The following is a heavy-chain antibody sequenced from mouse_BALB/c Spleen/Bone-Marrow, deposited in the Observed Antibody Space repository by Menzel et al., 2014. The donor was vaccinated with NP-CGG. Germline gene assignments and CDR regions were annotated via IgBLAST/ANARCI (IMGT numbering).Heavy chain of an antibody. CDR1: GFTFSSYG. V-gene: IGHV5-6*01. Sequence: EVQRVESGGDLVKPGGSLKLSCAASGFTFSSYGMSWVRQTPDKRLEWVATISSGGSYTYYPDSVKGRFTISRDNAKNTLYLQMSSLKSEDTAMYYCGRNYYGSSYYFDYWGQGTTLTVSS. J-gene: IGHJ2*01. D-gene: IGHD1-1*01. CDR3: GRNYYGSSYYFDY. CDR2: ISSGGSYT.